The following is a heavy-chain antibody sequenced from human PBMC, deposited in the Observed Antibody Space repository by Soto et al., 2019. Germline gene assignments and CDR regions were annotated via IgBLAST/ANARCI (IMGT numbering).Heavy chain of an antibody. J-gene: IGHJ4*02. Sequence: PGGSLRLSCAASGFTLSSYSMNWVRQAPGKGLEWVSSIFISSSYIYYADSVKGRFTISGDNAKNSQYLQMNSLRADDTAVNYCAGVPSGGSYWREFDYWGQGTLVTVSS. D-gene: IGHD2-15*01. V-gene: IGHV3-21*01. CDR3: AGVPSGGSYWREFDY. CDR2: IFISSSYI. CDR1: GFTLSSYS.